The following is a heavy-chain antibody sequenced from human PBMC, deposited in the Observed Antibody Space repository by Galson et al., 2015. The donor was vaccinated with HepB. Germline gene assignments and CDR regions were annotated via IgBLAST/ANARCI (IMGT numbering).Heavy chain of an antibody. Sequence: ETLSLTCTISGGSFSSYYWSWIRQPPGKGLEWIGYIHYGGGTYYNPSLNSRVIILVDTSKNQFSLRLRSVTAADTAVYYCARQQKEQWQVRWYFDLWGRGTLVTVSS. J-gene: IGHJ2*01. CDR2: IHYGGGT. CDR3: ARQQKEQWQVRWYFDL. CDR1: GGSFSSYY. V-gene: IGHV4-59*08. D-gene: IGHD6-19*01.